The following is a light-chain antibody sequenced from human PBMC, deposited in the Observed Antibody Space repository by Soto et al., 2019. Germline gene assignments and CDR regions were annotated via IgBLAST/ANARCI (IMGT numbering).Light chain of an antibody. V-gene: IGKV3-20*01. CDR3: QQYVISPKT. CDR1: QSVSSSY. J-gene: IGKJ1*01. Sequence: EIVLTQSPGTLSLSPGERATLSCRASQSVSSSYLAWYQQKPGQAPRLLIYGASSRATGIPDRFSGSGSGTDFTVTISRLEPEEFAVYYCQQYVISPKTFGQGTKVEIK. CDR2: GAS.